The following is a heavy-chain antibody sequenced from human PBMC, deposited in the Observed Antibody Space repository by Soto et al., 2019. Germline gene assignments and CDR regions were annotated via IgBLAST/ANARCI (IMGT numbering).Heavy chain of an antibody. CDR2: IIPIFGTA. Sequence: SVTVSCKDSRGTFYSFAISSVRQAPGQGLEWMGGIIPIFGTANYAQKFQGRVTITADESTSTAYMELSSLRSEDTAVYYCARDVIAAAGTAGWGQGTLVTVSS. D-gene: IGHD6-13*01. CDR3: ARDVIAAAGTAG. V-gene: IGHV1-69*13. CDR1: RGTFYSFA. J-gene: IGHJ4*02.